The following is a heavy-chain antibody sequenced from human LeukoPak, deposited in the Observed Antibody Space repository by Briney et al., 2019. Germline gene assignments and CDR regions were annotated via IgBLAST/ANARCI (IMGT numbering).Heavy chain of an antibody. Sequence: GGSLRLSCSASRFTFGSYTMNWVRQAPGKGLEWVSSIDPSSTYIYYADSVKGRFTISRDNAQNSLSLQMNSLRAEDTAVYYCTRGSYGDYEYWGQGTLVTVSP. V-gene: IGHV3-21*01. J-gene: IGHJ4*02. CDR3: TRGSYGDYEY. CDR2: IDPSSTYI. CDR1: RFTFGSYT. D-gene: IGHD4-17*01.